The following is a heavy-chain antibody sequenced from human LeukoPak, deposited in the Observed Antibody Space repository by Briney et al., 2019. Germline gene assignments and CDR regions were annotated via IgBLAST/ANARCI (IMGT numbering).Heavy chain of an antibody. Sequence: SETLSLTCTVPGGSISSYYWSWIRQPPGKGLEWIGYIYYSGSTNYNPSLKSRVTISVDTSKNQFSLKLSSVTAADTAVYYCAREAGANRYFDYWGQGTLVTVSS. CDR2: IYYSGST. V-gene: IGHV4-59*01. CDR3: AREAGANRYFDY. J-gene: IGHJ4*02. CDR1: GGSISSYY.